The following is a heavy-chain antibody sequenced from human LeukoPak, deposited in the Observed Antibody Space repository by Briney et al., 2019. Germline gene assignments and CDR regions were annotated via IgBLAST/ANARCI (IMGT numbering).Heavy chain of an antibody. V-gene: IGHV3-23*01. CDR3: AKPVCTITSCQSYFDY. Sequence: PGGSLRLSCAASGFTFSNNAMSWVRQAPGKGLEWVSAISGDSTWYADSVKGRFTISRDISKNTLCLQMNSLRAEDTAVYYCAKPVCTITSCQSYFDYWGQGTLLTVSS. D-gene: IGHD2-2*01. J-gene: IGHJ4*02. CDR1: GFTFSNNA. CDR2: ISGDST.